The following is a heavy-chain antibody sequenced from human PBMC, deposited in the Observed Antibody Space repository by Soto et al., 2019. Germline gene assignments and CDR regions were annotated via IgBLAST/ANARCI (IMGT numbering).Heavy chain of an antibody. CDR3: ARVYGYYYYYMDV. CDR1: GYSLTDNG. V-gene: IGHV1-8*01. Sequence: QAYLEQSGAEVKKPGASVKVSCKASGYSLTDNGITWVRQASGQGIEDVGWISPDSGKTDYAQKFQCRDTMTRDTSINTVYMELSSLRSDDTAVYYGARVYGYYYYYMDVWGKGTTVTVSS. D-gene: IGHD2-8*01. CDR2: ISPDSGKT. J-gene: IGHJ6*03.